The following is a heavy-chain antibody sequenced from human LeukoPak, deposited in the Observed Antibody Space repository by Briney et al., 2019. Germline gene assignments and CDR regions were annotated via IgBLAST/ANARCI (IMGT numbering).Heavy chain of an antibody. CDR2: IYYSGST. CDR3: ARVSLITFGGLFDY. D-gene: IGHD3-16*01. V-gene: IGHV4-30-4*08. J-gene: IGHJ4*02. CDR1: GGSISSGDYY. Sequence: PSQTLSLTCTVSGGSISSGDYYWSWIRQPPGKGLEWIGYIYYSGSTYYNPSLKSRVTISVDTSKNQFSLKLSSVTAADTAVYCCARVSLITFGGLFDYWGQGTLVTVSS.